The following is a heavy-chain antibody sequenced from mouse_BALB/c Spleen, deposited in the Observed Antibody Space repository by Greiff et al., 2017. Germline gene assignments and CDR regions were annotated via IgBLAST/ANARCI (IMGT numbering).Heavy chain of an antibody. V-gene: IGHV1-87*01. CDR3: ASVLLPDYYAMDY. Sequence: QVQLKQSGAELARPGASVKLSCKASGYTFTSYWMQWVKQRPGQGLEWIVAIYPGDGDTRYTQKFKGKATLTADKSSSTAYMQLSSLASEDSAVYYCASVLLPDYYAMDYWGQGTSVTVSS. CDR1: GYTFTSYW. CDR2: IYPGDGDT. J-gene: IGHJ4*01. D-gene: IGHD1-1*01.